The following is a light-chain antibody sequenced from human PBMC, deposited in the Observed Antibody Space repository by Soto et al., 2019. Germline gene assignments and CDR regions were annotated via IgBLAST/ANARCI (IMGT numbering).Light chain of an antibody. Sequence: ETVLTQSPGTLSLSPGERATLSCRASQSVSSNLAWYQQKPGQAPRLLIYGAYTRATGIPARFSGSGSGTEFTLTISSLQSEDFAVYYCQQYNNWPQTFGRGTQVEIK. CDR2: GAY. CDR1: QSVSSN. V-gene: IGKV3-15*01. CDR3: QQYNNWPQT. J-gene: IGKJ4*02.